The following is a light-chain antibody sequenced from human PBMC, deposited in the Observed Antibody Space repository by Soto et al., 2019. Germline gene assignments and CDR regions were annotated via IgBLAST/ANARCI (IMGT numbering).Light chain of an antibody. V-gene: IGKV3-15*01. CDR1: QSINTN. CDR3: HQYGILPRT. CDR2: GAS. Sequence: IVMTQSPATLSVSPGERATLSCRASQSINTNLAWFQQKPGRAPRLLIFGASTRATDIPARFSGSGSGTEFTLTISSLQSEDFAVYYCHQYGILPRTFGQGTKVDIK. J-gene: IGKJ1*01.